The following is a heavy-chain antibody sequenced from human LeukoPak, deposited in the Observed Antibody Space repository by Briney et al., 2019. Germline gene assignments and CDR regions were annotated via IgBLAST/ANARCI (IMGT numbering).Heavy chain of an antibody. V-gene: IGHV3-23*01. J-gene: IGHJ4*02. D-gene: IGHD3-3*01. CDR1: GFTFSSYA. Sequence: GSLRLSCAASGFTFSSYAMSWVRQAPGKGLEWVSAISGSGGSTYYADSVKGRFTISRDNSKNTLYLQMNSLRAEDTAVYYCAKAPEYDFWGGYLYYFDYWGQGTLVTVSS. CDR2: ISGSGGST. CDR3: AKAPEYDFWGGYLYYFDY.